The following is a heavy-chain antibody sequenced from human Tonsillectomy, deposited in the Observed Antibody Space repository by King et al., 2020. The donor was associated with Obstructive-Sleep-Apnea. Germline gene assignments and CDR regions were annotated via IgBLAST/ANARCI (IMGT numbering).Heavy chain of an antibody. CDR1: GYTFIDYS. CDR2: SSADNGNT. Sequence: QLVQSGAEVKKPGASVKVSCKASGYTFIDYSNTWLRQAPGQWLEWMVRSSADNGNTNYAQKLQGRVTMTTDTSTSTASMELRSMRSDDAAVYYCAREPRGYSYGWASPFDYWGQGTLVTVSS. CDR3: AREPRGYSYGWASPFDY. J-gene: IGHJ4*02. D-gene: IGHD5-18*01. V-gene: IGHV1-18*01.